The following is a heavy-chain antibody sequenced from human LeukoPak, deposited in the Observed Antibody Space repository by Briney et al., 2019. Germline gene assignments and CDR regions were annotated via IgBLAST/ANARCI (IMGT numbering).Heavy chain of an antibody. V-gene: IGHV1-8*01. CDR3: ARGRGSCAYRLDY. J-gene: IGHJ4*02. CDR2: MNPNSYNT. CDR1: GYTFTSYD. Sequence: GASVKVSCKPSGYTFTSYDVNWVRQAAGQGLEWLGWMNPNSYNTVYAQNFQGRVTMTKNTSINTAYMELSGLRSEDTAVYYCARGRGSCAYRLDYWGQGTLITVSS. D-gene: IGHD3-16*01.